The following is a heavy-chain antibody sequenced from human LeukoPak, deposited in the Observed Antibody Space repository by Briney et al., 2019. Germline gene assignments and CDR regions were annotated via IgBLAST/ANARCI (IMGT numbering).Heavy chain of an antibody. V-gene: IGHV4-39*07. Sequence: SDTLSLTRTLSGGSITSRSYYWGWIPQPPGKGLGWIESIYPSGSTYNTTSLKSRVTISVDTAKKQFSLKLSSVTAADTAVYYCARRYDFWSGYPPPLDYWGQGTLVTVSS. J-gene: IGHJ4*02. D-gene: IGHD3-3*01. CDR3: ARRYDFWSGYPPPLDY. CDR2: IYPSGST. CDR1: GGSITSRSYY.